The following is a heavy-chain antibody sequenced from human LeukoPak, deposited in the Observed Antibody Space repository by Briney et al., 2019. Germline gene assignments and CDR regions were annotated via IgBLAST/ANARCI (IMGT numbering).Heavy chain of an antibody. D-gene: IGHD6-19*01. J-gene: IGHJ4*02. CDR2: IGSSGTTR. V-gene: IGHV3-48*03. CDR3: ALLAVASDFDY. Sequence: GGSLRLSCAVSGFPFSIYEMNWVRQAPGKGLEWVSNIGSSGTTRYYADSVKGRFSISRDNAKNSLYLQMNSLTVEDTGVYYCALLAVASDFDYWGQGALVTGSS. CDR1: GFPFSIYE.